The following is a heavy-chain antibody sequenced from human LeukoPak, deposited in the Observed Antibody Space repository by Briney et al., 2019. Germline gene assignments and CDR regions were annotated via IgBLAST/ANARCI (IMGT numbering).Heavy chain of an antibody. Sequence: GRSLRLSCAASGFTFSSYAMSWVRQAPGKGPEWVSTINIDGGRTYYADSVKGRFTVSRDTSKDTLYLQMNSLRAEDTAVYYCARKGIGSSRYQNMDVWGKGTTVTVSS. CDR3: ARKGIGSSRYQNMDV. CDR1: GFTFSSYA. CDR2: INIDGGRT. D-gene: IGHD6-25*01. V-gene: IGHV3-23*01. J-gene: IGHJ6*03.